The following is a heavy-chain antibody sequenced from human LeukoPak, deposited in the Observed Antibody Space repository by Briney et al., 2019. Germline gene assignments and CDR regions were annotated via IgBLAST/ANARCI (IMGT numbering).Heavy chain of an antibody. CDR2: INHSGST. CDR1: GGSFGGYY. CDR3: AREEDTAMVRGSGSFDY. Sequence: SETLSLTCAVYGGSFGGYYWSWIRQPPGKGLEWIGEINHSGSTNYNPSLKSRVTISVDTSKNQFSLKLSSVTAADTAVYYCAREEDTAMVRGSGSFDYWGQGTLVTVSS. J-gene: IGHJ4*02. V-gene: IGHV4-34*01. D-gene: IGHD5-18*01.